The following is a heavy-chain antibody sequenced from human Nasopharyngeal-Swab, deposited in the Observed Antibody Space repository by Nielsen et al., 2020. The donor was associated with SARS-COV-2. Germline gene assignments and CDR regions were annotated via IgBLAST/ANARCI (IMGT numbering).Heavy chain of an antibody. CDR2: IYHSGNT. CDR3: VHLWLPGF. CDR1: GYSISSGYY. Sequence: SETLSLTCTVSGYSISSGYYWGWIRQPPGKGLEWIASIYHSGNTYYNPSLKSRVTISVDTSKNQFSLKLNSVTAADTALYFCVHLWLPGFWGQGTLVPVSS. J-gene: IGHJ4*02. D-gene: IGHD2-21*01. V-gene: IGHV4-38-2*02.